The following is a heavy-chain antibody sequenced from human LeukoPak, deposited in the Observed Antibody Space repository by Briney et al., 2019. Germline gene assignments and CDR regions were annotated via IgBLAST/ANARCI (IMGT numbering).Heavy chain of an antibody. CDR1: GGSISSYY. Sequence: SETLSLTCTVSGGSISSYYWSWIRQPPGKGLEWIGYIYYSGSTNYNPSLKSRVTISVDTSKNQFSLKLSSVTAADTAVYYCASQGSHYYGDYGVRYWGQGTLVTVSS. V-gene: IGHV4-59*01. J-gene: IGHJ4*02. D-gene: IGHD4-17*01. CDR3: ASQGSHYYGDYGVRY. CDR2: IYYSGST.